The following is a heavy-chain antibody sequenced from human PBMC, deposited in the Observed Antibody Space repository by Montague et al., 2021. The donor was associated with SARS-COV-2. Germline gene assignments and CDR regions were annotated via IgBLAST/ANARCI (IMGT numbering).Heavy chain of an antibody. CDR2: LSTGYIP. V-gene: IGHV4-39*02. D-gene: IGHD6-19*01. J-gene: IGHJ4*02. CDR1: ASTMGRSAYS. Sequence: SETLSPTCVVYASTMGRSAYSLACFPKTPAGGLASLGSLSTGYIPYSDPALRSRVTISMDTSKNHFSLKVNSVTATDTAVYFCARPGSVSGWFYFDDWGQGSLASAAS. CDR3: ARPGSVSGWFYFDD.